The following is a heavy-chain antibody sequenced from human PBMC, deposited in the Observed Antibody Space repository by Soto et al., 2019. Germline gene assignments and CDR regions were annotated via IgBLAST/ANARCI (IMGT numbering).Heavy chain of an antibody. V-gene: IGHV5-51*01. CDR1: GYSFTSYW. Sequence: EVQLVQSGAEVKKPGESLKISCKGSGYSFTSYWIGWVRQMPGKGLEWMGIIYPVDSDTRYSPSFQGQVTISADKSNSPAYLQWSSLKASDTAMYYCARQTYDILTGYLYYFDYWGQGTLVTVSS. J-gene: IGHJ4*02. D-gene: IGHD3-9*01. CDR3: ARQTYDILTGYLYYFDY. CDR2: IYPVDSDT.